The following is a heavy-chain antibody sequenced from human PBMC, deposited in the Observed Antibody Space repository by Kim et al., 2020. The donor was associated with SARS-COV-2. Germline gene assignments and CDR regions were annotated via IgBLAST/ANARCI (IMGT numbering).Heavy chain of an antibody. CDR2: ISYSGNS. Sequence: SETLSLTCSVSGGSIRSGGKFWTWIRQHPAKGLEWSGYISYSGNSHYSPSLRSRVSISLQTSENQFSLELTSVTDADTAGYSCARGQPLHYWGQGMLVT. D-gene: IGHD2-2*01. CDR3: ARGQPLHY. CDR1: GGSIRSGGKF. V-gene: IGHV4-31*03. J-gene: IGHJ4*02.